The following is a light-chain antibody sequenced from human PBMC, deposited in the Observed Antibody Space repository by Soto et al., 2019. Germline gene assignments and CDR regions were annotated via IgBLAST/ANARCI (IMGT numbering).Light chain of an antibody. CDR2: DAS. CDR3: QQYNEWPLT. J-gene: IGKJ4*01. V-gene: IGKV3-15*01. CDR1: QSVRSN. Sequence: EIVMTQSPATLSVSPGERATLSCSASQSVRSNLAWYQQIPGQAPRLLIYDASTGATGIPDRFSGSGSGTEFTLTISSLQSEDFAVYYCQQYNEWPLTFGGGTKVDIK.